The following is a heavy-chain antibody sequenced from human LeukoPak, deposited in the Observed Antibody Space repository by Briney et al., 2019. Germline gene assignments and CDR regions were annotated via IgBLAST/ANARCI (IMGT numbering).Heavy chain of an antibody. CDR1: GLPFRGTW. CDR2: IKSKVDGETI. Sequence: GGSLRLSCAASGLPFRGTWMSWVRQAPGKGLEWVGRIKSKVDGETIDSAAPVKGRFTISRDDSQNTLYLQMNSLKTEDTAVYYCTRILAGRAYAFDIWGRGTMVTVSS. CDR3: TRILAGRAYAFDI. J-gene: IGHJ3*02. D-gene: IGHD3-3*01. V-gene: IGHV3-15*01.